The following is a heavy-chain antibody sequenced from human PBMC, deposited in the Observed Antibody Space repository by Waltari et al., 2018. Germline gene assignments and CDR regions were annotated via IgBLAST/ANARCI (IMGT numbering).Heavy chain of an antibody. D-gene: IGHD2-15*01. CDR2: IYWNDDK. CDR3: AHSRVVVVGINWFDP. V-gene: IGHV2-5*01. CDR1: GFSLSTSGVG. Sequence: QITLKESGPTLVKPTQTLTLTCTFSGFSLSTSGVGVGWIRQPPGKALEWLALIYWNDDKRYSPPLKSRLTITKDTSKNQVVLTMTNMDPVDTATYYCAHSRVVVVGINWFDPWGQGTLVTVSS. J-gene: IGHJ5*02.